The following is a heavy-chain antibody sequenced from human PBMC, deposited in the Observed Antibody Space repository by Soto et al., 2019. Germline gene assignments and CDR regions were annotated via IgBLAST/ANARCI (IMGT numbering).Heavy chain of an antibody. CDR3: ARTVFGELLAFDY. CDR1: GFTFSSYA. V-gene: IGHV3-30-3*01. D-gene: IGHD3-10*02. Sequence: QVQLVESGGGVVQPGRSLRPSCAASGFTFSSYAMHWVRQAPGKGLEWVAVISYDGSNKYYADSVKGRFTISRDNSKNTLYLQMNSLRAEDTAVYYCARTVFGELLAFDYWGQGTLVTVSS. CDR2: ISYDGSNK. J-gene: IGHJ4*02.